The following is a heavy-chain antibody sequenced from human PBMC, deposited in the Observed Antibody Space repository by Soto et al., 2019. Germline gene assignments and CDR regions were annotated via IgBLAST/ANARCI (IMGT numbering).Heavy chain of an antibody. V-gene: IGHV3-48*02. CDR1: GFTFSSYS. D-gene: IGHD3-3*01. J-gene: IGHJ4*02. Sequence: EVQLVESGGGLVQPGGSLRLSCAASGFTFSSYSMNWVRQAPGKGLEWVSYISSSSTTYYADSVKGRFTISRDNAKNSLYLQMNSLRDEDTAVYYCARDLRITTGTSPNYFDYWGQGTLVTVSS. CDR2: ISSSSTT. CDR3: ARDLRITTGTSPNYFDY.